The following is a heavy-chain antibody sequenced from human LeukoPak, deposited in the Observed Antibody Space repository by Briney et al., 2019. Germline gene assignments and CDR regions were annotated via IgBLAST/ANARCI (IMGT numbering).Heavy chain of an antibody. CDR2: IYTSGST. CDR3: ARVSITMVRGVIPRTYNWFDP. J-gene: IGHJ5*02. CDR1: GGSISSYY. V-gene: IGHV4-4*07. D-gene: IGHD3-10*01. Sequence: PSETLSLTCTVSGGSISSYYWSWIRQPAGKGLEWIGRIYTSGSTNYNPSLKSRVTMSVDTSKNQFSLKLSSVTAADTAVYYCARVSITMVRGVIPRTYNWFDPWGQGTLVTVSS.